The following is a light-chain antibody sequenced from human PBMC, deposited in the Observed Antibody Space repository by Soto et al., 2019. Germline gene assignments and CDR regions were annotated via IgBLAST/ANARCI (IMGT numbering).Light chain of an antibody. J-gene: IGLJ3*02. V-gene: IGLV7-43*01. CDR3: LLYYTGAHIWV. Sequence: QAVVTQEPSLTVSPGGTVTVTCASSTGAVTSDYHPNWFQRKPGQAPRSLIYSTSNKHSSTPARFSGSLLGGKAALTLSAVQPEDEADYYCLLYYTGAHIWVFGGGTKVTVL. CDR1: TGAVTSDYH. CDR2: STS.